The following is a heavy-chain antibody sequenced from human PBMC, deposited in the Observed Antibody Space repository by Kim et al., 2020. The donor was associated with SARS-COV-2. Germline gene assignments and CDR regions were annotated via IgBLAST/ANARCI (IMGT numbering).Heavy chain of an antibody. V-gene: IGHV1-69*04. CDR2: IIPILGIA. J-gene: IGHJ4*02. D-gene: IGHD4-17*01. CDR1: GGTFSSYA. CDR3: ARAYGGSPIDY. Sequence: SVKVSCKASGGTFSSYAISWVRQAPGQGLEWMGRIIPILGIANYAQKFQGRVTITADKSTSTAYMELSSLRSEDTAVYYCARAYGGSPIDYWGQGTLVTVSS.